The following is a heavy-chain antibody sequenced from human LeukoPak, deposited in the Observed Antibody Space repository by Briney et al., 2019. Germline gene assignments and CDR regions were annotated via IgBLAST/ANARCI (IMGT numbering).Heavy chain of an antibody. J-gene: IGHJ4*02. CDR2: IISSGGVT. Sequence: GGSVRLSCTASGFPFSSYAMSWVRQAPGKGLEWVSSIISSGGVTYYTDSLKGRFTISRDNSRNTVYLQMDSLRAEDSAVYYCAKNAGYSYGLYYFDYWGQGTLVTVSS. CDR3: AKNAGYSYGLYYFDY. V-gene: IGHV3-23*01. CDR1: GFPFSSYA. D-gene: IGHD5-18*01.